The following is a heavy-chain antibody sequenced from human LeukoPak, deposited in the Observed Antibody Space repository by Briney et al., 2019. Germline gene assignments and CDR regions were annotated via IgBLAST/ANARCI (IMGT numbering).Heavy chain of an antibody. CDR1: GFTFSSYG. CDR3: AGSDYDSSGYYFHY. CDR2: ISSSGSTI. Sequence: PGGSLRLSCAASGFTFSSYGMSWVRQAPGKGLEWVSYISSSGSTIYYADSVKGRFTISRDNAKNSLYLQMNSLRAEDTAVYYCAGSDYDSSGYYFHYWGQGTLVTVSS. V-gene: IGHV3-48*04. J-gene: IGHJ4*02. D-gene: IGHD3-22*01.